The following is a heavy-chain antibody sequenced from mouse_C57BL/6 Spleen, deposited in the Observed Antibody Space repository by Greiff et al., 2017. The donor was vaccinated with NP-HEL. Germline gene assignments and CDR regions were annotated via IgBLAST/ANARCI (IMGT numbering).Heavy chain of an antibody. D-gene: IGHD2-4*01. CDR2: INPNNGGT. V-gene: IGHV1-26*01. CDR1: GYTFTDYY. Sequence: VQLKESGPELVKPGASVKISCKASGYTFTDYYMNWVKQSHGKSLEWIGDINPNNGGTSYNQKFKGKATLTVDKSSSTAYMERRSLTSEDSAVYDCARSCDYDRSYARDYWGQGTSVTVSA. CDR3: ARSCDYDRSYARDY. J-gene: IGHJ4*01.